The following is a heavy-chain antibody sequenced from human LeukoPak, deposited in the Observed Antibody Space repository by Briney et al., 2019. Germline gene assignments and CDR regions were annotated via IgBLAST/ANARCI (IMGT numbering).Heavy chain of an antibody. V-gene: IGHV4-4*07. D-gene: IGHD3-10*01. CDR2: IYSNGAS. CDR3: AREGTSGGLNWLDP. J-gene: IGHJ5*02. Sequence: SETLSLTCTVSGGSMIAYYWSWIRQPAGKGLEWIGRIYSNGASDYNPSLNSRVSMSVDTSKNQFSLRLSSVNAADTAVYFCAREGTSGGLNWLDPWGQGTLVTVSS. CDR1: GGSMIAYY.